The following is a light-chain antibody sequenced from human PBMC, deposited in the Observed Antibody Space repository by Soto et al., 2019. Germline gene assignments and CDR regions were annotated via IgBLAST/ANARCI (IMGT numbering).Light chain of an antibody. J-gene: IGKJ5*01. CDR3: QNHHHWRII. Sequence: EIVLTQSPATLSLSPGERATLSCRASQSIRDNLAWYQQKPGQTPRLLISDASTRATTIPARFSGRGSGTEFNLTINRLQSEDFAVYYYQNHHHWRIIFGGGTRLEIK. CDR2: DAS. CDR1: QSIRDN. V-gene: IGKV3-15*01.